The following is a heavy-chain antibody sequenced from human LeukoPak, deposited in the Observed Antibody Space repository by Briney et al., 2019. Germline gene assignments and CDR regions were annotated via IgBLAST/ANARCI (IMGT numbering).Heavy chain of an antibody. J-gene: IGHJ4*02. CDR1: GGSISSGGYS. Sequence: SETLSLTCAVSGGSISSGGYSWSWIRQPPVKGLEWIGYIYHSGSTYYNPSLKSRVTISVDRSKNQFSLKLSSVTAADTAVYYCASSSITMVRGVDYWGQGTLVTVSS. D-gene: IGHD3-10*01. CDR3: ASSSITMVRGVDY. V-gene: IGHV4-30-2*01. CDR2: IYHSGST.